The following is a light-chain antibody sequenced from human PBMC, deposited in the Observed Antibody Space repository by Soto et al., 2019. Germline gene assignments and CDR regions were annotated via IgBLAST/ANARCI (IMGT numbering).Light chain of an antibody. Sequence: ESVLTQSPATLSLSPGEIATLSCRASQSVSSYLVWYQQKPVQAPRLLILDAFNRATGIPARFSGSASRTDFTLTISSLEPEDFAVYFCHQRSTWPLTIGGGTKVEIK. CDR1: QSVSSY. CDR2: DAF. V-gene: IGKV3-11*01. CDR3: HQRSTWPLT. J-gene: IGKJ4*01.